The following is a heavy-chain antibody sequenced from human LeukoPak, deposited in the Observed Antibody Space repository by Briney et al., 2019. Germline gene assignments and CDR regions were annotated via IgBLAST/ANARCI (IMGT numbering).Heavy chain of an antibody. CDR1: GFTFSNAW. D-gene: IGHD3-10*01. CDR3: AKESQYYGSGSYENY. V-gene: IGHV3-23*01. Sequence: PGGSLRLSCAASGFTFSNAWMSWVRQAPGKGLEWVSAISGSGGSTYYADSVKGRFTISRDNSKNTLYLQMNSLRAEDTAVYYCAKESQYYGSGSYENYWGQGTLVTVSS. CDR2: ISGSGGST. J-gene: IGHJ4*02.